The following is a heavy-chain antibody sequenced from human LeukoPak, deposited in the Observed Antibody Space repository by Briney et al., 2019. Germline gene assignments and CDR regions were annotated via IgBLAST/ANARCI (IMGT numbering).Heavy chain of an antibody. CDR1: GGSISSSSYY. CDR2: IYYSGST. J-gene: IGHJ3*02. Sequence: SETLSLTCTVSGGSISSSSYYWGWIRQPPGKGLEWLGRIYYSGSTYYNPSLKSRVTISVDTSKNQFSLKLSSVTAADTAVYYCARVGYYDSSGQIDDAFDIWGQGTMVTVSS. D-gene: IGHD3-22*01. V-gene: IGHV4-39*01. CDR3: ARVGYYDSSGQIDDAFDI.